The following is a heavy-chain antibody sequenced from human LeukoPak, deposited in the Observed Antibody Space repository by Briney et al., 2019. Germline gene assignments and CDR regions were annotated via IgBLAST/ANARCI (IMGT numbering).Heavy chain of an antibody. CDR2: INPSGGST. CDR1: GYTFTSYY. V-gene: IGHV1-46*01. J-gene: IGHJ4*02. D-gene: IGHD1-26*01. CDR3: AGKSPWGPPGY. Sequence: ASVKVSCKASGYTFTSYYMHWVRQAPGQGLEWMGIINPSGGSTSYAQKFQGRVTMTRDTSTSTVYMELSSLRSEDTAVYYCAGKSPWGPPGYWGQGTLVTVSS.